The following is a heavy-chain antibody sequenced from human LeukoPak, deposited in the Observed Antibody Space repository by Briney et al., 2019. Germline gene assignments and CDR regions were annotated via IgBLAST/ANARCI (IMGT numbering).Heavy chain of an antibody. Sequence: SETLSLTCTVSGGSISSGGYYWSWIRQHPGKGLEWIGYTYYSGSTYYNPSLKSRVTISVDTSKNQFSLKLSSVTAADTAVYYCARGGSYGDLDYWGQGTLVTVSS. CDR3: ARGGSYGDLDY. V-gene: IGHV4-31*03. D-gene: IGHD4-17*01. J-gene: IGHJ4*02. CDR2: TYYSGST. CDR1: GGSISSGGYY.